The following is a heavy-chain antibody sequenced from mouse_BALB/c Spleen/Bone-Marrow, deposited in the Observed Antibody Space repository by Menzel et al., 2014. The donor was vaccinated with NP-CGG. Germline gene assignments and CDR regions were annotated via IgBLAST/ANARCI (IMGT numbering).Heavy chain of an antibody. CDR3: TRGGGFAY. CDR1: GYTFTTYP. Sequence: QVHVKQSGAELVKPGASVKMSCKAFGYTFTTYPIEWMKQNHGKSLEWIGNFHPYNDDTKYNEKFKGKAKLTVEKSSSTVYLELSRLTYDDSGAYCYTRGGGFAYWGQGTLVTVSA. CDR2: FHPYNDDT. J-gene: IGHJ3*01. V-gene: IGHV1-47*01.